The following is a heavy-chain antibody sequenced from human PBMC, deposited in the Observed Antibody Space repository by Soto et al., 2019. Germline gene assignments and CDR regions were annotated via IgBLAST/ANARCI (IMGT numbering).Heavy chain of an antibody. CDR3: AKDHFPSLTNYYYRGIDV. CDR2: ISGSGGST. D-gene: IGHD3-9*01. J-gene: IGHJ6*02. V-gene: IGHV3-23*01. CDR1: GFTFSSYA. Sequence: PGGSLRLSCAASGFTFSSYAMSWVRQAPGKGLEWVSAISGSGGSTYYADSVKGRFTISRDNSKNTLYLQMNSLRAEDTAVYYCAKDHFPSLTNYYYRGIDVWGQGTTVTVSS.